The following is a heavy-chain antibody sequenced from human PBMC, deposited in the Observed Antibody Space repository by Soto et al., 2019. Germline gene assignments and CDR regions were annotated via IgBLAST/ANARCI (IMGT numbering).Heavy chain of an antibody. J-gene: IGHJ6*02. V-gene: IGHV4-30-4*01. CDR3: ARAMVRGVTVDYGMDV. D-gene: IGHD3-10*01. CDR2: IYYSGST. CDR1: GGSISSGDYY. Sequence: QVQLQESGPGLVKPSQTLSLTCTVSGGSISSGDYYWSWIRQPPGKGLEWIGYIYYSGSTYYNPSRRNRVTISVDTPKNQFSLKLSSVTAADTAVYYCARAMVRGVTVDYGMDVWGQGTTVTVSS.